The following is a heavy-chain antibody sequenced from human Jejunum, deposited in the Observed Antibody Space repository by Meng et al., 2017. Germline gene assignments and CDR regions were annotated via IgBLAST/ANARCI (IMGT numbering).Heavy chain of an antibody. CDR2: IHFSGTT. J-gene: IGHJ5*02. D-gene: IGHD2-15*01. CDR3: VRRRSGASSLFDL. Sequence: HGGEGLCKSSEPLSLTGAVYGGSLTGYYWSWIRQAPEKGLEYIGDIHFSGTTTYMSSLRSRLTLSVDTSNNHFSLKLNSVTAADTATYYCVRRRSGASSLFDLWGPGTLVTVSS. V-gene: IGHV4-34*01. CDR1: GGSLTGYY.